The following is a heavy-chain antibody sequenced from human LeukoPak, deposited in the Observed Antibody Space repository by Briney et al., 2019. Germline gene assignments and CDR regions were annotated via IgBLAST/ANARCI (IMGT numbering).Heavy chain of an antibody. CDR2: ISGSGGST. D-gene: IGHD2-2*02. CDR3: ARDHIVVVPAAILPRNYYYYYMDV. CDR1: GFTFSSYA. V-gene: IGHV3-23*01. Sequence: GSLRLSCAASGFTFSSYALSWVRQAPGKGLEWVSAISGSGGSTYYADSVKGRFTISRDNSKNTLYLQMNSLRAEDTAVYYCARDHIVVVPAAILPRNYYYYYMDVWGKGTTVTVSS. J-gene: IGHJ6*03.